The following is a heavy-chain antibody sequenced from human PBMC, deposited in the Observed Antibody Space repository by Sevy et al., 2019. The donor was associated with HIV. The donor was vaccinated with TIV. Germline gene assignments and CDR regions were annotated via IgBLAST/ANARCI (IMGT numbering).Heavy chain of an antibody. J-gene: IGHJ6*02. D-gene: IGHD5-12*01. Sequence: GGSLRLSCAASGFTFSSYGMHWVRQAPGKGLEWVAVISYDGSNKYYADSVKGRFTISRDNSKNTLYLQMNSLRAEDTAVYYCARVEVARIESYYYYGMDVWGQGTTVTVSS. CDR1: GFTFSSYG. V-gene: IGHV3-30*03. CDR3: ARVEVARIESYYYYGMDV. CDR2: ISYDGSNK.